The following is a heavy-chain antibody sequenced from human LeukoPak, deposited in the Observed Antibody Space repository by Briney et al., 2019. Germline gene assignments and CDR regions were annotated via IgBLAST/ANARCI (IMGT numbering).Heavy chain of an antibody. CDR2: ISAYNGNT. V-gene: IGHV1-18*01. Sequence: ASVKVSCKASGYTFTTNALNWVRQAPGQGLEWMGWISAYNGNTNYAQKLQGRVTMTTDTSTSTAYMELRSLRSDDTAVYYCARDRHYYGSGSRNWFDPWGQGTLVTVSS. CDR3: ARDRHYYGSGSRNWFDP. CDR1: GYTFTTNA. J-gene: IGHJ5*02. D-gene: IGHD3-10*01.